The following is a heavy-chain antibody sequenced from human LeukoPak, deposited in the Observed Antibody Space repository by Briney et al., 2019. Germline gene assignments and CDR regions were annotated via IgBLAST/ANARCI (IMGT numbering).Heavy chain of an antibody. D-gene: IGHD3-22*01. V-gene: IGHV3-23*01. J-gene: IGHJ4*02. Sequence: GGSLRLSCAASGFTFSSYAMSWVRQAPGKGLEWVSAISGSGGGTYYADSVKGRFIISRDNSKNTLYLQMNSLRAEDTAVYYCATLPLYYYDSGDPETHTDYWGQGTLVTVSS. CDR2: ISGSGGGT. CDR1: GFTFSSYA. CDR3: ATLPLYYYDSGDPETHTDY.